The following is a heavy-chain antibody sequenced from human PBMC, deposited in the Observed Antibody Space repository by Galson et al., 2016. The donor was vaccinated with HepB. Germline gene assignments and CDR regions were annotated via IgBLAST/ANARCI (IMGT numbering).Heavy chain of an antibody. J-gene: IGHJ4*02. D-gene: IGHD6-19*01. CDR2: IYSGGTT. CDR3: ARHRGWYGEGFFDD. CDR1: GFTVSSNY. V-gene: IGHV3-66*04. Sequence: SLRLSCAASGFTVSSNYMSWVRQAPGKGLEWVSVIYSGGTTYHADSVKGRFTFSRDNSKNTLYLQMNYLRDEDTAVYYCARHRGWYGEGFFDDWGQGTLVTVSS.